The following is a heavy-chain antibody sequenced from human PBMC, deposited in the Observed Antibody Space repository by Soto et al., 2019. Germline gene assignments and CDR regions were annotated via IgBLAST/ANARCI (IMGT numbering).Heavy chain of an antibody. V-gene: IGHV4-4*02. D-gene: IGHD6-13*01. J-gene: IGHJ6*02. CDR1: GGSISSSNW. CDR3: ASLYSSIDYYYYAMDV. Sequence: SETLSLTCSVSGGSISSSNWWSWVRQPPGKGLEWIGEIYHSGSTNDNPSLKSRVTIPVDKSKNQCSLKLSSVTAADTAVYYCASLYSSIDYYYYAMDVWGQGTTVTVSS. CDR2: IYHSGST.